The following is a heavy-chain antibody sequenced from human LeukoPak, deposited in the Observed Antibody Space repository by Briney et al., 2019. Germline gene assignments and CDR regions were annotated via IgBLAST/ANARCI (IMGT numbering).Heavy chain of an antibody. CDR2: VSYDGTNK. Sequence: PGGSLRLSCAASGFTFSIYGMHWVRQAPGKGLEWVAVVSYDGTNKFYADSVKGRFTISRDSSKNTLHLQMNSLGVEDTAVYYCAREIGTSRAGLAWFGLWGQGTMVTVSS. D-gene: IGHD3/OR15-3a*01. V-gene: IGHV3-30*03. CDR1: GFTFSIYG. J-gene: IGHJ3*01. CDR3: AREIGTSRAGLAWFGL.